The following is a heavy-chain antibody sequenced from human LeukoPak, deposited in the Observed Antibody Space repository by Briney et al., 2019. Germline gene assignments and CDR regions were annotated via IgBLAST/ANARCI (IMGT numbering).Heavy chain of an antibody. CDR3: ARETGHGYNWMEY. J-gene: IGHJ4*02. CDR2: IIPFFGTA. D-gene: IGHD5-24*01. CDR1: GGTFSSYA. V-gene: IGHV1-69*13. Sequence: VASVKVSCKASGGTFSSYAISWVRQAPGQGLEWMGGIIPFFGTANSAQKFQGRVTITADESTSTAYMELSSLRSEDTAVYYCARETGHGYNWMEYWGQGTLVTVSS.